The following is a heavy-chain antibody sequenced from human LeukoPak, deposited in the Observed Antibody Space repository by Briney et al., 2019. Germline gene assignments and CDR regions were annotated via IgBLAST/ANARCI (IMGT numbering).Heavy chain of an antibody. Sequence: GGSLRLSCAASGFTFSNYAMSWVRQAPGKGLEWVSGIGGSGVSTYNADSVKGRFTISRDNSKNTLYLQMNSLRAEDTAVYYCASHYYGSGSYLEDYWGQGTLVTVSS. CDR1: GFTFSNYA. D-gene: IGHD3-10*01. CDR2: IGGSGVST. V-gene: IGHV3-23*01. CDR3: ASHYYGSGSYLEDY. J-gene: IGHJ4*02.